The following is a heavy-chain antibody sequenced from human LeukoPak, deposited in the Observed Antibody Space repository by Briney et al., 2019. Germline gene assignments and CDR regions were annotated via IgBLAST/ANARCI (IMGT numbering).Heavy chain of an antibody. V-gene: IGHV1-46*01. J-gene: IGHJ4*02. CDR3: ARGHPSATGYSSGWYFHY. CDR2: INPSADST. CDR1: GYTFTSYY. D-gene: IGHD6-19*01. Sequence: ASVKVSCKASGYTFTSYYIHWVRQAPGQGLEWMGIINPSADSTNYAQKFQGRVTMTRDMSTSTVNMDLSSLTSEDTAVYYCARGHPSATGYSSGWYFHYWGQGTLVTVSS.